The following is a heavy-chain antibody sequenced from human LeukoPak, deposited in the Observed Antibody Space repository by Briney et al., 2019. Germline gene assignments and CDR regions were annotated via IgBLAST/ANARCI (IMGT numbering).Heavy chain of an antibody. V-gene: IGHV3-33*01. CDR3: ARAGNAFDI. J-gene: IGHJ3*02. CDR1: GFTFSSFG. CDR2: IWYDGSEK. D-gene: IGHD6-13*01. Sequence: GRCLRPSCAASGFTFSSFGMHWVRQDPGKGLEWVAVIWYDGSEKYYTDSVKGRFTISRDNSKNTLYLQMSSLRGEDTAIYYCARAGNAFDIWGQGTMVTVSS.